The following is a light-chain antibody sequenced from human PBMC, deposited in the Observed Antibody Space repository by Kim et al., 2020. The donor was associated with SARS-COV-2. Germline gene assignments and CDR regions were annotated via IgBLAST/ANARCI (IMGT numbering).Light chain of an antibody. J-gene: IGLJ3*02. CDR2: DVS. Sequence: SPGQAITISCTGTSSDVCGYNYVSWYQQHPGKAPKLMIYDVSNRPSGVSNRFSGSKSGNTASLTISGLQAEDEADYYCSSYTSSSTWVFGGGTQLTVL. V-gene: IGLV2-14*03. CDR3: SSYTSSSTWV. CDR1: SSDVCGYNY.